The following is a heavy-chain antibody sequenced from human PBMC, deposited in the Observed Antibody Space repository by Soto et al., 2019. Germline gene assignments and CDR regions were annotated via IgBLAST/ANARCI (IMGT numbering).Heavy chain of an antibody. D-gene: IGHD3-10*01. V-gene: IGHV3-72*01. J-gene: IGHJ6*02. CDR1: GFTFSDHY. CDR3: ASAYYGSGYGMDV. Sequence: EVQLVESGGGLVQPGGSLRLSCAASGFTFSDHYMDWVRQAPGKGLEWVGRTRNKANSYTTEYAASVKGRFTISRDDSKNSLYLQMNSLKTEDTAVYYCASAYYGSGYGMDVWSQGTTVTVSS. CDR2: TRNKANSYTT.